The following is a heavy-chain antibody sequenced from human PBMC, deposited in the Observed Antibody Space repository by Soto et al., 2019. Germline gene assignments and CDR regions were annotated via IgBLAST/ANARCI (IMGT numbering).Heavy chain of an antibody. Sequence: SVKVSCKASGGTFSSYAISWVRQAPGQGLEWMGGIIPIFGTANYAQKFQGRVTITADKSTSTAYMELSSLRSEDTAVYYCAREDYGDYGGTGDAFDIWGQGTMVTVSS. V-gene: IGHV1-69*06. CDR3: AREDYGDYGGTGDAFDI. D-gene: IGHD4-17*01. J-gene: IGHJ3*02. CDR1: GGTFSSYA. CDR2: IIPIFGTA.